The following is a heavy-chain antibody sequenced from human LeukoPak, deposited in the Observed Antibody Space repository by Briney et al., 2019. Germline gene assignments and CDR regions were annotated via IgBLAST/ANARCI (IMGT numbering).Heavy chain of an antibody. CDR1: GHSWSIAY. J-gene: IGHJ4*02. CDR2: INPSGGST. Sequence: AGLKPSYRASGHSWSIAYIHRLRDGPGHWLEWMGIINPSGGSTSYAQKFQGRGTMTRDTSTSTVYMELSSLRSEDTAVYYCARTLSGSLLDYWGQGTLVTVS. CDR3: ARTLSGSLLDY. V-gene: IGHV1-46*01. D-gene: IGHD6-19*01.